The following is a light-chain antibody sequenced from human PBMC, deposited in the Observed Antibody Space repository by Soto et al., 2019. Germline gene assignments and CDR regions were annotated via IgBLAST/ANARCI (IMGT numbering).Light chain of an antibody. CDR2: SNN. Sequence: QSVLTQPPSASGTPGQRVTICCSGSSSNIGSYTVNWYQQLPGTAPKLFIYSNNQRPSGVPDRFSGSKSGTSASLAISGLQSEDEADYYCAAWDDSLNGLYVFGTGTKLTVL. V-gene: IGLV1-44*01. J-gene: IGLJ1*01. CDR1: SSNIGSYT. CDR3: AAWDDSLNGLYV.